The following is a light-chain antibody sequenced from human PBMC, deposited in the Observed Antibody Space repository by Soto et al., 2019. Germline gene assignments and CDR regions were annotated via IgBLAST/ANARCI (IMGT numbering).Light chain of an antibody. CDR2: AAS. Sequence: DIQMTQSPSSLSASVGDRVTITCRASQGISNYLAWYQQKPGKVPKLLIYAASTLQSGVPSRFSGSGSGADFTLTISSLQHEDVATYYCQKYNSALFTFGPGTKVDIK. CDR1: QGISNY. CDR3: QKYNSALFT. V-gene: IGKV1-27*01. J-gene: IGKJ3*01.